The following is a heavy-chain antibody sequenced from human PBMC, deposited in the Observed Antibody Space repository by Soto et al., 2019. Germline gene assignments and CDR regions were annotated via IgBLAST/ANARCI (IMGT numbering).Heavy chain of an antibody. V-gene: IGHV3-7*01. CDR2: INRDGSET. J-gene: IGHJ4*02. Sequence: EVQLVESGGGLVQPGGSLRLSCVVSGLTFGNYWMSWVRQAPGKGLEWVANINRDGSETYYVDSVKGRFTISRDNIKNSLYLQMTSLRAEDTAVYYCARPARECSSPGCANWGQGTLVTVSS. CDR3: ARPARECSSPGCAN. CDR1: GLTFGNYW. D-gene: IGHD2-2*01.